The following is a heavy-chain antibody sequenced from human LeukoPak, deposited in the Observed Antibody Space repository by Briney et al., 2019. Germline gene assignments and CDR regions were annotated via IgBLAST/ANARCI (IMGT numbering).Heavy chain of an antibody. V-gene: IGHV3-15*01. D-gene: IGHD3-22*01. J-gene: IGHJ5*02. Sequence: GGSLRLSCVVSRFTFTDAWMSWVRQAPGKGLEWVGHIRKKTDGGTTDHAAPVRGRFTISRDDSKNTLYLQMSSLKTEDTAVYYCAIDLSYYETSGFSDLWGQGTLVTVSS. CDR2: IRKKTDGGTT. CDR1: RFTFTDAW. CDR3: AIDLSYYETSGFSDL.